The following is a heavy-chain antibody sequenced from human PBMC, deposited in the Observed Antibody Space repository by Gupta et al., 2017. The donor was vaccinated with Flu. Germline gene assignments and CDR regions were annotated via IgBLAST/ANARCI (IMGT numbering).Heavy chain of an antibody. V-gene: IGHV3-23*01. J-gene: IGHJ4*02. CDR2: NSGSGGSR. CDR3: AKAPPGKTYYFDY. CDR1: SCWA. D-gene: IGHD6-13*01. Sequence: SCWAWSGDRQGQGKGVEGVTENSGSGGSRYYKDYVKRRCTITREDSRNTLYVSMSSMRAEDTAVEYCAKAPPGKTYYFDYWGQGTLVTVSS.